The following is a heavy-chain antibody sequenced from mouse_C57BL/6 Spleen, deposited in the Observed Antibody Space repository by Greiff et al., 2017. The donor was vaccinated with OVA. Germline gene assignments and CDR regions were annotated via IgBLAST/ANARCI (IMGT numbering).Heavy chain of an antibody. J-gene: IGHJ3*01. Sequence: VQLQQSVAELVRPGASVKLSCTASGFNIKNTYMHWVKQRPEQGLEWIGRIDPANGNTKYAPKFPGKATITADTSSNTAYLQLSSLTSEDTAIYYCARASHYGSSPFAYWGQGTLVTVSA. CDR2: IDPANGNT. D-gene: IGHD1-1*01. V-gene: IGHV14-3*01. CDR3: ARASHYGSSPFAY. CDR1: GFNIKNTY.